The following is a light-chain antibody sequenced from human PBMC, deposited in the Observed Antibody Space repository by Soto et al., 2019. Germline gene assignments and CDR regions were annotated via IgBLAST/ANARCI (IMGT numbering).Light chain of an antibody. CDR1: NSDVGGYNY. CDR2: DVS. CDR3: SSYTSSSTRV. Sequence: QSALTQPRSVSGSPGQAVTFSCTGTNSDVGGYNYVSWYQQHPDKAPKLIIYDVSKRPSGVPDRFSGSKSGNTASLTISGLQAEDEADYYCSSYTSSSTRVFGTGIKVTVL. J-gene: IGLJ1*01. V-gene: IGLV2-11*01.